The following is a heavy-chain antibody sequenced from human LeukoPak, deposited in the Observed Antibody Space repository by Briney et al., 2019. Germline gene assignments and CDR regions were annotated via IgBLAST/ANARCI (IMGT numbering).Heavy chain of an antibody. CDR3: AGGHLAAPCRPYYFYY. J-gene: IGHJ4*02. V-gene: IGHV4-4*07. CDR1: NGSLSSYY. CDR2: IYTSGST. D-gene: IGHD2-15*01. Sequence: SETLSLTCTVFNGSLSSYYWSWIRQPAGKGLEWIGRIYTSGSTNYNPSLKSRVTTSVDTSKIQFSLKLGSVTAADTALYYCAGGHLAAPCRPYYFYYWGQGTLVTVSS.